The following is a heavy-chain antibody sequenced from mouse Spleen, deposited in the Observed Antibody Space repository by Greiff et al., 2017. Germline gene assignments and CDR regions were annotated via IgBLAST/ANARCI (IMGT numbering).Heavy chain of an antibody. CDR1: GFTFSDYY. CDR3: AREEGTRAWFAY. Sequence: EVKLMESEGGLVQPGSSMKLSCTASGFTFSDYYMAWVRQVPEKGLEWVANINYDGSSTYYLDSLKSRFIISRDNAKNILYLQMSSLKSEDTATYYCAREEGTRAWFAYWGQGTLVTVSA. V-gene: IGHV5-16*01. J-gene: IGHJ3*01. CDR2: INYDGSST. D-gene: IGHD3-3*01.